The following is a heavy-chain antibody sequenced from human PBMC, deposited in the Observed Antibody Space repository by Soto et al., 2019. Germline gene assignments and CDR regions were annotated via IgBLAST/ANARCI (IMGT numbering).Heavy chain of an antibody. D-gene: IGHD3-22*01. CDR3: ARDPYNYYDSSGYRYFDY. J-gene: IGHJ4*02. V-gene: IGHV1-69*13. CDR1: GGTFSSYS. Sequence: SVKVSCKASGGTFSSYSISWVRQAPGQGLEWMGGIIPIFGTANYAQKFQGRVTITADESTSTAYMELSSLRSEDTAVYYCARDPYNYYDSSGYRYFDYWGQGTLVTVSS. CDR2: IIPIFGTA.